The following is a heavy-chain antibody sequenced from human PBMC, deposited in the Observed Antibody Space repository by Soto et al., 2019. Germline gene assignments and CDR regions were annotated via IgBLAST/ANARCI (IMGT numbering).Heavy chain of an antibody. Sequence: PSETLSLTCTVSGGSISSGGYYWSWIRQHPGKGLEWIGYIYYSGSTYYNPSLKSRVTISVDTSKNQFSLKLSSVTAADTAVYYCARGDGHYYDSSGYFDYWGQGTLVTVSS. CDR3: ARGDGHYYDSSGYFDY. D-gene: IGHD3-22*01. CDR1: GGSISSGGYY. J-gene: IGHJ4*02. CDR2: IYYSGST. V-gene: IGHV4-31*03.